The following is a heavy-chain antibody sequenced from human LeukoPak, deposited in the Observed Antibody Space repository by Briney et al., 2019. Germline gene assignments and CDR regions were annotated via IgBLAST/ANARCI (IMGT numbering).Heavy chain of an antibody. J-gene: IGHJ4*02. CDR3: ARDFLTGYYYFDY. Sequence: ASVKVSCKASGYTFTSYYIHWVRQAPGHGLEWMGIINPSGGSTSYAQKFQGRVTMTGDTSTSTVYMELSSLRSEDTAVYYCARDFLTGYYYFDYWGQGTLVTVSS. V-gene: IGHV1-46*01. CDR1: GYTFTSYY. CDR2: INPSGGST. D-gene: IGHD3-9*01.